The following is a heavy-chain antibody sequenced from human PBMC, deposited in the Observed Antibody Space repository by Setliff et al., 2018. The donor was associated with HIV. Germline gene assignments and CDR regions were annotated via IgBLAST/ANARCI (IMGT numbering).Heavy chain of an antibody. D-gene: IGHD3-10*01. J-gene: IGHJ4*02. Sequence: PGGSLRLSCAASGFTFSNYAMSWVRQAPGKGLEWVSGINSDGSSTSYADSVKGRFTISRDNSKNTLYLQMNSLRAEDTAVYYCARDQVANYYGSGIDYWGQGTLVTVSS. CDR2: INSDGSST. CDR1: GFTFSNYA. CDR3: ARDQVANYYGSGIDY. V-gene: IGHV3-74*01.